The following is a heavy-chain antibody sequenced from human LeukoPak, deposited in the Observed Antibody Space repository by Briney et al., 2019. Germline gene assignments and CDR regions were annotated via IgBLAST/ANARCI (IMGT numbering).Heavy chain of an antibody. CDR3: ARRGYYGSGSYVDFQH. J-gene: IGHJ1*01. V-gene: IGHV5-51*01. D-gene: IGHD3-10*01. CDR1: GYSFTSYW. CDR2: IYPGDSDT. Sequence: GESLKISCKGSGYSFTSYWIGWVRQMPGKGLEWMGIIYPGDSDTRYSPSFQGQVTISADKSISTAYLQWSSLKASDTAMYYCARRGYYGSGSYVDFQHWGQGTPVTVSS.